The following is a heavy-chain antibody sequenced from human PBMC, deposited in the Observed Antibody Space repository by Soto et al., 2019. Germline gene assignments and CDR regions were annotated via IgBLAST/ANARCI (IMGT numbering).Heavy chain of an antibody. V-gene: IGHV4-39*01. CDR2: IYYRGST. Sequence: QLQLQESGPGLVKPSETLSLTCTVSGGSIGSGEYYWGWIRQPPGKGLEWIGIIYYRGSTYYNPSLQSRVPVSIDTSKNQFSLKLGAVTAADTAVYYCARTIPNSGFRRGMDVWGQGTTVTVSS. CDR1: GGSIGSGEYY. CDR3: ARTIPNSGFRRGMDV. J-gene: IGHJ6*02. D-gene: IGHD6-19*01.